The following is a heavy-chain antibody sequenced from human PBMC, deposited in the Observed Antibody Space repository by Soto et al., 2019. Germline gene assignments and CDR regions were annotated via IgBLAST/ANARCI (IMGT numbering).Heavy chain of an antibody. Sequence: HPGGSLRLSCAASGFTFSSYGMHWVRQAPGKGLEWVAVISYDGSNKYYADSVKGRFTISRDNSKNTLYLQMNSLRAEDTAVYYCAKGRSVDYWGQGTLVTVSS. J-gene: IGHJ4*02. CDR3: AKGRSVDY. CDR2: ISYDGSNK. CDR1: GFTFSSYG. V-gene: IGHV3-30*18.